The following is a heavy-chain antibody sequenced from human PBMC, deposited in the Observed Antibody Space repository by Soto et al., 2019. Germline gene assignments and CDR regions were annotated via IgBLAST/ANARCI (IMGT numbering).Heavy chain of an antibody. CDR1: GYTFTAYS. J-gene: IGHJ5*02. D-gene: IGHD3-16*02. CDR3: ARSYHVTNYYDYIWGSYHQHWFDP. V-gene: IGHV1-2*04. Sequence: NTEPSVTVYSKAFGYTFTAYSMHSMRPEPGQGLVWTGWINPNSGGTNYAQKFQGWVTMTRDTSISTAYMELSRLRSDDTAVYYCARSYHVTNYYDYIWGSYHQHWFDPWGQGTLVTVS. CDR2: INPNSGGT.